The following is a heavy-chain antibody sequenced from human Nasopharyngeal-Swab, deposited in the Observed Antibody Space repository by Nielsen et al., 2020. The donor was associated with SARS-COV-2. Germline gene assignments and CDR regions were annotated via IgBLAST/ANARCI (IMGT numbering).Heavy chain of an antibody. D-gene: IGHD2-2*01. V-gene: IGHV3-23*01. CDR2: ISGSAGAT. CDR3: ARDRGYCSSTSCQYLEYYFDY. Sequence: VRQAPGKGLEWVSAISGSAGATYYADSVKGRFTISRDNSKNTLYLQMNSLRAEDTAVYYCARDRGYCSSTSCQYLEYYFDYWGQGTLVTVSS. J-gene: IGHJ4*02.